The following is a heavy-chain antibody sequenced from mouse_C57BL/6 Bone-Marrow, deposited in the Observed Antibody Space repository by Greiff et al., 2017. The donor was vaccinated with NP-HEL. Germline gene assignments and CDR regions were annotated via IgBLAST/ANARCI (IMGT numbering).Heavy chain of an antibody. CDR2: IHPSDSDT. D-gene: IGHD2-10*01. CDR3: AISYYGNYTSYWYFDV. CDR1: GYTFTSYW. Sequence: QVQLQQPGAELVKPGASVKVSCKASGYTFTSYWMHWVKQRPGQGLEWIGRIHPSDSDTNYNQKFKGKATLTVDKSSSTAYMQLSSLTSEYSAVYCCAISYYGNYTSYWYFDVWGTGTTVTVSS. J-gene: IGHJ1*03. V-gene: IGHV1-74*01.